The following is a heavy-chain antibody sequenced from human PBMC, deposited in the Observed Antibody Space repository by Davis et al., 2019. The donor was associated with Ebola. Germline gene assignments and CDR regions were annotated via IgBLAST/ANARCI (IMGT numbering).Heavy chain of an antibody. J-gene: IGHJ4*02. CDR2: IIPVSGIP. Sequence: SVKVSCKASGGTFSSYTITWVRQAPGQGLDWMGGIIPVSGIPKYAQKFQGRVTITADESTSTVYMELSSLRSEDTAVYYCARDRSRSWTVDYWGQGTPVTVSS. CDR1: GGTFSSYT. CDR3: ARDRSRSWTVDY. V-gene: IGHV1-69*13. D-gene: IGHD6-13*01.